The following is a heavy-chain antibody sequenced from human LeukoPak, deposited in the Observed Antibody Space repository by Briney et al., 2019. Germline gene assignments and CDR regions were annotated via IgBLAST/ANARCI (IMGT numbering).Heavy chain of an antibody. V-gene: IGHV4-34*01. CDR2: INHSGST. D-gene: IGHD5-12*01. Sequence: SETLSLTCAVSGGSFSGYYWSWIRQPPGKGLEWIGEINHSGSTNYNPSLKSRVTISVDTSKNQFSLKLSSVTAADTAVYYCARVGVATISSYFDYWGRATLVTVSS. J-gene: IGHJ4*02. CDR1: GGSFSGYY. CDR3: ARVGVATISSYFDY.